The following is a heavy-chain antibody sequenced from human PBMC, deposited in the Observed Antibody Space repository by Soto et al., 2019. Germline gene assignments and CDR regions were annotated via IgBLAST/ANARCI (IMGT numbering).Heavy chain of an antibody. J-gene: IGHJ6*02. V-gene: IGHV4-61*01. Sequence: PSETLSLTCTVSGDSVTSVSDYWSWIRQPPGKGLEWIGYIYYSGSADYNPSLGSRVTISIDTSKNQFSLKLTSVTAADTAVYYCARGVGFGYYYYHMDLWGQGXTVTVSS. CDR1: GDSVTSVSDY. CDR3: ARGVGFGYYYYHMDL. D-gene: IGHD3-10*01. CDR2: IYYSGSA.